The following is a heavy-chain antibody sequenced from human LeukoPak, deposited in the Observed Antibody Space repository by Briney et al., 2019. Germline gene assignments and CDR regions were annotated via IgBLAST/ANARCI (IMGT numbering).Heavy chain of an antibody. J-gene: IGHJ5*02. CDR3: ARLRVTTILP. D-gene: IGHD5-12*01. CDR2: IYYSGST. V-gene: IGHV4-39*01. Sequence: SETLSLTCTVSGGSISSSSYYWGWIRQPPGKGLEWIGSIYYSGSTYYNPSLKSRVTISVDTSKNQFSLKLSSVTAADTAVYYCARLRVTTILPWGQGTLVTVSS. CDR1: GGSISSSSYY.